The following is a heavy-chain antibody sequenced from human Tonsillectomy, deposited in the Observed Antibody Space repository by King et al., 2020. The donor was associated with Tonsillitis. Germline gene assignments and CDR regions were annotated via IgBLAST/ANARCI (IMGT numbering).Heavy chain of an antibody. CDR3: AYVVTMVRGVINQRTEYFQH. J-gene: IGHJ1*01. CDR2: ISAYNGNT. Sequence: VQLVESGAEVKKPGASVKVSCKASGYTFSTYGISWVRQAPGQGLEWMGWISAYNGNTNYAQNLQGRVTMTTDTSTRTAYMELRSLRSDDTAVYYCAYVVTMVRGVINQRTEYFQHWGQGTLVTVSS. CDR1: GYTFSTYG. D-gene: IGHD3-10*01. V-gene: IGHV1-18*01.